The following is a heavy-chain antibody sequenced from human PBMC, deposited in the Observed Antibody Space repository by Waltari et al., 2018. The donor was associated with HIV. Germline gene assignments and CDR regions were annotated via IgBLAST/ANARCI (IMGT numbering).Heavy chain of an antibody. CDR2: VYTSGST. D-gene: IGHD3-10*01. V-gene: IGHV4-61*02. CDR3: ARALDYYESGSFPLWFFDV. CDR1: SGSITSGNYY. Sequence: QVQLQESGPGLVKPSQTLSLTCTVSSGSITSGNYYWSWIRQPAGKGLEWIGRVYTSGSTNYNPSLKNRVTMSIDTSRNQFSLRLSSVAAADTAVYYCARALDYYESGSFPLWFFDVWGRGTLVTVSS. J-gene: IGHJ2*01.